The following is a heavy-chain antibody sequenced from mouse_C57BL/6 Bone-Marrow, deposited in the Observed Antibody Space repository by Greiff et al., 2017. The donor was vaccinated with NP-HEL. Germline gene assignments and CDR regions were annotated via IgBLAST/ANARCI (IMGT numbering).Heavy chain of an antibody. CDR2: FYPGSGSI. CDR1: GYTFTEYT. J-gene: IGHJ2*01. V-gene: IGHV1-62-2*01. Sequence: VQLQQSGAELVKPGASVKLSCKASGYTFTEYTIHWVKQRSGQGLEWIGWFYPGSGSIKYNEKFKDKATLTADKSSSTVYMQLSRLTSEDLAVNFGERHEEEDYYFDYWGQGTTLTVSS. CDR3: ERHEEEDYYFDY.